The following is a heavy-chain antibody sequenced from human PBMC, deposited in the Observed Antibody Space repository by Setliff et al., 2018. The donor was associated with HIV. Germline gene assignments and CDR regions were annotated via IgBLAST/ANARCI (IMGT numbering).Heavy chain of an antibody. V-gene: IGHV1-3*01. CDR1: GYTFTSYT. Sequence: GASVKVSCKASGYTFTSYTMHWVRQAPGQRLEWMGWINAGNGNTKYSQKFQGRVTITRDTSASTAYMVLSSLRSEDTAVYYCARGVIRGVISQGGLDYWGPGTLVTVSS. J-gene: IGHJ4*02. D-gene: IGHD3-10*01. CDR2: INAGNGNT. CDR3: ARGVIRGVISQGGLDY.